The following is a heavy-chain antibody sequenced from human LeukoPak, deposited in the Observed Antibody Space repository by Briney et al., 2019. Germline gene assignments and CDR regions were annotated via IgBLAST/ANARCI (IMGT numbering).Heavy chain of an antibody. CDR3: ARAEGYYDSSGYYLGGGVDY. CDR2: IYYSGST. V-gene: IGHV4-39*07. J-gene: IGHJ4*02. D-gene: IGHD3-22*01. CDR1: GGSISSSSYY. Sequence: SETLSLTCTVSGGSISSSSYYWGWIRQPPGKGLEWIGRIYYSGSTYYNPSLKSRVTISVDTSKNQFSLKLSSVTAADTAVYYCARAEGYYDSSGYYLGGGVDYWGQGTLVTVSS.